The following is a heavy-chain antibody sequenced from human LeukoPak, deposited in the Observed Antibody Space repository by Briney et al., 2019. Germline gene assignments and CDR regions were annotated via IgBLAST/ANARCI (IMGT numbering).Heavy chain of an antibody. V-gene: IGHV4-34*01. J-gene: IGHJ6*03. CDR2: INHSGST. Sequence: PSETLSLTCAVYGGSFSGYYWSWIRQPPGKGLEWIGEINHSGSTSYNPSLKSRVTISVDTSKNQFSLKLSSVTAADTAVYYCARGRRSVQRVAGGYYYYMDVWGKGTTVTVSS. CDR1: GGSFSGYY. D-gene: IGHD3-16*01. CDR3: ARGRRSVQRVAGGYYYYMDV.